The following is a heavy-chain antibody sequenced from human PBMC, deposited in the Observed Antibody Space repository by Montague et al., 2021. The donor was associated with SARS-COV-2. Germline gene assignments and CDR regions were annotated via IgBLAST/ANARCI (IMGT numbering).Heavy chain of an antibody. V-gene: IGHV4-38-2*02. J-gene: IGHJ3*02. CDR3: ARQERRWLQLTPGAFDI. D-gene: IGHD5-24*01. CDR2: IYHSGST. CDR1: GYSISSGYY. Sequence: SETLPLTCTVSGYSISSGYYWGWIRQPPGEGLEWIGSIYHSGSTYYNPSLKSRVTISVDTSKNQFSLKLSSVTAADTAVYYCARQERRWLQLTPGAFDIWGQGTMVTVSS.